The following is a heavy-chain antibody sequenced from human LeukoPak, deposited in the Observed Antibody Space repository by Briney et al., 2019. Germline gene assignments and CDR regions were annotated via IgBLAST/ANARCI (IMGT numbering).Heavy chain of an antibody. CDR1: GGTFSSYT. J-gene: IGHJ4*02. V-gene: IGHV1-69*04. CDR2: IIPILGIA. D-gene: IGHD6-13*01. CDR3: AREDIQLVQVY. Sequence: SVKVSCKASGGTFSSYTISWVRQAPGQGLEWMGRIIPILGIANYAQKFQGRVTITADKSTSTAYMELSSLRSEDTAVYYCAREDIQLVQVYWGQGTLVTVSS.